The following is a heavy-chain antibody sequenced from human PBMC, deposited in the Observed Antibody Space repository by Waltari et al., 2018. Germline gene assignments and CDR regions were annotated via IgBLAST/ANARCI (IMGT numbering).Heavy chain of an antibody. D-gene: IGHD5-12*01. Sequence: QVQLQQWGAGLLKPSETLSLTCAVYGGSFSGYHWSWIRQPPGKGLEWIGEINHSGSTNYNPSLKSRVTISVDTSKNQFSLKLSSVTAADTAVYYCAGARKRWLQSGRYYFDYWGQGTLVTVSS. CDR3: AGARKRWLQSGRYYFDY. J-gene: IGHJ4*02. CDR1: GGSFSGYH. V-gene: IGHV4-34*01. CDR2: INHSGST.